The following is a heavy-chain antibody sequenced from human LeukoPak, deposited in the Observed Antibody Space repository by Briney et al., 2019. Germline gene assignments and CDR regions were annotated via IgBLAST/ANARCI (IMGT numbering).Heavy chain of an antibody. V-gene: IGHV4-34*01. CDR1: GGSFSGYY. D-gene: IGHD3-16*01. CDR3: ARLKLGAYFDL. Sequence: SETLSLTCAVYGGSFSGYYWSWIRQPPGKGLEWIGEINHSGSTNYNPSLKSRVTISVDTSKNQFSLKLSSVSAADTAVYYCARLKLGAYFDLWGQGTLVTVSS. CDR2: INHSGST. J-gene: IGHJ5*02.